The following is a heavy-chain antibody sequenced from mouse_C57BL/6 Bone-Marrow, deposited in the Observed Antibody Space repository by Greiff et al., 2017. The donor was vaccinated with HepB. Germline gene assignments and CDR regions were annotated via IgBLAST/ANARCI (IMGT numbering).Heavy chain of an antibody. J-gene: IGHJ2*01. CDR1: GYTFTDYE. Sequence: QVHLKQSGAELVRPGASVTLSCKASGYTFTDYEMHWVKQTPVHGLEWIGAIDPETGGTAYNQKFKGKAILTADKSSSTAYMELRSLTSEDSAVYYCTRGGLTTAVAPFYWGQGTTLTVSS. D-gene: IGHD1-1*01. CDR2: IDPETGGT. V-gene: IGHV1-15*01. CDR3: TRGGLTTAVAPFY.